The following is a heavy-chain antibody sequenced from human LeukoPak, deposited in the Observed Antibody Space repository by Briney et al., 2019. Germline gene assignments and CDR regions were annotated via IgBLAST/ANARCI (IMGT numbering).Heavy chain of an antibody. CDR2: ISSSGSNI. Sequence: GGSLRLSCAASGFTFSSYEMNWVRQAPGKGLEWVSYISSSGSNIYYADSVKGRFTISRDNAKNSLYLQMNSLRAEDTAVYYCAREGFTLDYWGQGTLVTVSS. V-gene: IGHV3-48*03. CDR3: AREGFTLDY. CDR1: GFTFSSYE. J-gene: IGHJ4*02.